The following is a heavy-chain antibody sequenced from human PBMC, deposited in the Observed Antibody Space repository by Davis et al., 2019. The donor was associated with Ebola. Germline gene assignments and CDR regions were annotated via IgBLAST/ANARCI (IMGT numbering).Heavy chain of an antibody. V-gene: IGHV3-30*18. CDR2: ISHDGSDK. Sequence: PGGSLRLSCEVSGFTFSDYYMSWIRQAPGKGLEWVAVISHDGSDKYYADSLKGRFTISRDNSKTTLYLQMDSLRPEDTAVYYCAKEEGRRGKWMSHFDYWGQGTQVTVSS. D-gene: IGHD3-10*01. CDR1: GFTFSDYY. J-gene: IGHJ4*02. CDR3: AKEEGRRGKWMSHFDY.